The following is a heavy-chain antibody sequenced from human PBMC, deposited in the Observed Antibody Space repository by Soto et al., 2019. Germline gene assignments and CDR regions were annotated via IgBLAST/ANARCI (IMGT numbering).Heavy chain of an antibody. D-gene: IGHD4-4*01. CDR2: IIPLFRTP. Sequence: QVQLVQSGAEVKEPGASVKVSCKACGGTFSSYAISWVRQAPGQGLEWMGGIIPLFRTPDYAQKFQGRVTITAAEPTSTAYMGLSSLRFDDTAVYYCARDNDRLQLGGNSYYIMDVWGQGTTIPVSS. CDR1: GGTFSSYA. J-gene: IGHJ6*02. CDR3: ARDNDRLQLGGNSYYIMDV. V-gene: IGHV1-69*12.